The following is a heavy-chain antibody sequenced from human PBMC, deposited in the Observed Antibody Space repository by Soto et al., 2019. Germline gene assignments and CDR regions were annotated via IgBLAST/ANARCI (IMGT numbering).Heavy chain of an antibody. CDR1: GFSLSTSGLG. V-gene: IGHV2-5*02. CDR3: APRAEGARRVWGTGGYFQH. CDR2: IYWDDDK. D-gene: IGHD3-16*01. Sequence: QITLKESGPTLVKPTQTLTLTCTFSGFSLSTSGLGVAWIRQPPGKALEWLALIYWDDDKRYSPSLKSRLTNTKETPQNQVGLSKTHMEPGDTTTNYCAPRAEGARRVWGTGGYFQHWGQGTLVTVSS. J-gene: IGHJ1*01.